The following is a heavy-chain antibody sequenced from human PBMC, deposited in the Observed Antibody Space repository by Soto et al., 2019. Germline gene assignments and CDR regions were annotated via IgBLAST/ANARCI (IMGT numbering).Heavy chain of an antibody. V-gene: IGHV3-9*01. D-gene: IGHD1-26*01. Sequence: GGSLRLSCAASGFAFDNYAMHWVRQAPAKGLELVSGITYNSGNIYDGNSVKGPVTTSRYNPKNSRYLQISMLRAEDTAVYYRAKGKGTYSAIYYSPENNYYYSAIDVWGQGTTVTVSS. CDR2: ITYNSGNI. CDR3: AKGKGTYSAIYYSPENNYYYSAIDV. CDR1: GFAFDNYA. J-gene: IGHJ6*02.